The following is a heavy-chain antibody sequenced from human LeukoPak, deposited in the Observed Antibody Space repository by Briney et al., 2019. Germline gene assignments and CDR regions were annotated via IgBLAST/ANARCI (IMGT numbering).Heavy chain of an antibody. CDR3: AKGAGGFSYYNWFDP. V-gene: IGHV4-39*07. D-gene: IGHD5-18*01. CDR1: GGSISSSSYY. J-gene: IGHJ5*02. Sequence: SETLSLTCTVSGGSISSSSYYWGWIRQPPGTGLEWIGSIYYSGSTYYNPSLESRVTISVDTSKNQFSLKLASVTAADTAIYYCAKGAGGFSYYNWFDPWGQGTLVTVSS. CDR2: IYYSGST.